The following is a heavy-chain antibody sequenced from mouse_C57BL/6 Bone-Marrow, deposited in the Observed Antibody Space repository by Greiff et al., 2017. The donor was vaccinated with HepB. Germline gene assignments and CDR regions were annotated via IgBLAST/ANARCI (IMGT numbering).Heavy chain of an antibody. CDR2: ISDGGSYT. V-gene: IGHV5-4*01. J-gene: IGHJ2*01. CDR3: ARDWGGDY. CDR1: GFTFSSYA. Sequence: EVKLVESGGGLVKPGGSLKLSCAASGFTFSSYAMSWVRQTPEKRLEWVATISDGGSYTYYPDNVKGRFTISRDNAKNNPYLQLSHLKSEDTAMYYCARDWGGDYWGQGTTLTVSS.